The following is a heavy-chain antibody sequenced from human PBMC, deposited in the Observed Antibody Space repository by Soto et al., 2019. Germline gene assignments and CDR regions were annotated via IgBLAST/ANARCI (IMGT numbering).Heavy chain of an antibody. Sequence: PGGSLRLSCAASGFTFSSYAMSWVRQAPGKGLEWVSAISGSGGSTYYADSVKGRFTISRDNSKNTLYLQMNSLRAEDTAVYYCAKDKFGHCGGDCFGDFQHWGQGTLVTVSS. V-gene: IGHV3-23*01. CDR3: AKDKFGHCGGDCFGDFQH. CDR1: GFTFSSYA. D-gene: IGHD2-21*02. CDR2: ISGSGGST. J-gene: IGHJ1*01.